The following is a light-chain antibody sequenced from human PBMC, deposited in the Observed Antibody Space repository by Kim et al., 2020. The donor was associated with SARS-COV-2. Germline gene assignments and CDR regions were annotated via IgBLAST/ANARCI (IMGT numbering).Light chain of an antibody. CDR2: GKN. CDR3: NSRDSNDNVV. Sequence: ALGHTGRIPCQRGSLRRYFATWSQQKPGQTPILVIFGKNNRPSGIPDRFSGSSSGNTASLTITGTQAGDEADYYCNSRDSNDNVVFGGGTQLTVL. V-gene: IGLV3-19*01. CDR1: SLRRYF. J-gene: IGLJ2*01.